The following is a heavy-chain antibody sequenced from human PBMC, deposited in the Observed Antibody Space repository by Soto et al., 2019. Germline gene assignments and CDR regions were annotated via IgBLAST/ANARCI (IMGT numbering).Heavy chain of an antibody. J-gene: IGHJ5*02. D-gene: IGHD3-22*01. CDR1: GYSISSGYY. CDR3: ARNYYPTVHWFDP. Sequence: SETLSLTCAVSGYSISSGYYWGWIRQPPGKGLEWIGSIYHSGSTYYNPSLKSRVTISVDTSKNQFSLKLSSVTAADTAVYYCARNYYPTVHWFDPWGQGTLVTVSS. V-gene: IGHV4-38-2*01. CDR2: IYHSGST.